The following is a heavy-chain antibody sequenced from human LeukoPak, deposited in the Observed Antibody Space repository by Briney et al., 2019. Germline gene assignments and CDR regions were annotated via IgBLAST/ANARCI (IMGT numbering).Heavy chain of an antibody. J-gene: IGHJ4*02. Sequence: PGGSLRLSCAASGFNFSAYWMHWVRHAPGEGRVWVSRIASDGSITIYADSVKGRFTISRDNAKNTLFLQMSSLRAEDTAVYYCARPGDGFDYWGQGTLVTVSS. CDR2: IASDGSIT. V-gene: IGHV3-74*01. CDR3: ARPGDGFDY. CDR1: GFNFSAYW. D-gene: IGHD1-1*01.